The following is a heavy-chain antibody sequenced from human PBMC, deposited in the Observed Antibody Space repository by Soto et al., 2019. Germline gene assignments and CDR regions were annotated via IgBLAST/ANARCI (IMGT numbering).Heavy chain of an antibody. D-gene: IGHD2-8*02. Sequence: PGGSLRLSCAASGFTFSSYAMSWVRQAPGRGLEWVSVISGSGGSTYYADSVKGRFTIFRDNSKNTVYLQMNSLRAEDTAVYYCAKDPHYWSYFDYWGQGTLVTVSS. J-gene: IGHJ4*02. CDR3: AKDPHYWSYFDY. V-gene: IGHV3-23*01. CDR1: GFTFSSYA. CDR2: ISGSGGST.